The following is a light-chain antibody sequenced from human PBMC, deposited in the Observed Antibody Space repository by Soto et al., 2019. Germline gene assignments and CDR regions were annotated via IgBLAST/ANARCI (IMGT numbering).Light chain of an antibody. CDR1: NIGSKS. V-gene: IGLV3-21*02. CDR3: LVWDTRSAPWV. Sequence: SYELTQPPSMSVAPGQTARITCGGSNIGSKSVHWYQQRPGQAPVLVVYADSDRPSGIPERLSGSNSGNTATLTISRVEAGDEADYFCLVWDTRSAPWVFGGGTKLTVL. CDR2: ADS. J-gene: IGLJ3*02.